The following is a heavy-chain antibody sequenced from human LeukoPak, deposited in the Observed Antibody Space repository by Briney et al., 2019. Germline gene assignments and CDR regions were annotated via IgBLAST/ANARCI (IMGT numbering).Heavy chain of an antibody. CDR1: GFTFSSYE. J-gene: IGHJ4*02. D-gene: IGHD6-6*01. Sequence: GGSLRLSCAASGFTFSSYEINWVRQAPGKGLEWVSYISSSGSTRYYADSVKGRFTISRDNAKNSLYLQINSLRAEDTAVYYCARDPRRQLDYWGQGTLVTVSS. CDR2: ISSSGSTR. CDR3: ARDPRRQLDY. V-gene: IGHV3-48*03.